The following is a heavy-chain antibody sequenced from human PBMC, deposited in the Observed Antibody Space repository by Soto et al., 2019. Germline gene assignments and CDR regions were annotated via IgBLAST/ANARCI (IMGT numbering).Heavy chain of an antibody. V-gene: IGHV3-11*01. D-gene: IGHD4-4*01. CDR3: ARDREYSPYGMDV. CDR1: GFTLSDYY. Sequence: GGSLRLSCAASGFTLSDYYMSWIRQAPGKGLEWVSYISSIGSNRYYAESVEGRFTISRDNAKNSLYLQMNGLRVEDTAVYYCARDREYSPYGMDVWGQGTTVTVSS. J-gene: IGHJ6*02. CDR2: ISSIGSNR.